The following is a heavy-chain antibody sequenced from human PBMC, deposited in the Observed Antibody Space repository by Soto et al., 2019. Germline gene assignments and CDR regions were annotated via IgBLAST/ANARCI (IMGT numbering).Heavy chain of an antibody. V-gene: IGHV3-11*06. CDR1: GFTFGDSY. CDR3: VRGGGGGLFDP. CDR2: ISPGSRYP. Sequence: PGGSLRLSCAGSGFTFGDSYMSWIRQAPGKGLEWLSYISPGSRYPAYADSVKGRFTISRDNAKRSLYLQMMSLTAEDTAIYYCVRGGGGGLFDPWGQGTMVTVSA. J-gene: IGHJ5*02. D-gene: IGHD2-15*01.